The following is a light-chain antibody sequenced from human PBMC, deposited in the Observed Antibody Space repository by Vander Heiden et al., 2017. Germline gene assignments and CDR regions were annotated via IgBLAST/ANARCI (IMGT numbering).Light chain of an antibody. CDR2: DDS. CDR3: QVWDSSSDHPYVV. J-gene: IGLJ2*01. CDR1: NIGSKS. Sequence: SYVLTQPPSVSVAPGQTARITCGGNNIGSKSVNWYQQKPGQSPVLVVYDDSDRPAGIPERFSGSNSGNTATLTISRVEAGDEADDDCQVWDSSSDHPYVVFGGGTKLTVL. V-gene: IGLV3-21*02.